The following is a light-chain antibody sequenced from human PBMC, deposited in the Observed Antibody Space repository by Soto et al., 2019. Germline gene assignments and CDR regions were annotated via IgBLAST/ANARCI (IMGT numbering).Light chain of an antibody. CDR3: QSYDRSLTGSKV. V-gene: IGLV1-40*01. CDR1: SSNIGAGFD. J-gene: IGLJ1*01. Sequence: QSALTQPPSVSGAPGQRVTISCTGSSSNIGAGFDVHWYQQLPGTAPKLLIYGNSNRPSGVPDRFSGSRSGTSASLAITGLQADDEADYYCQSYDRSLTGSKVFASGTKVTVL. CDR2: GNS.